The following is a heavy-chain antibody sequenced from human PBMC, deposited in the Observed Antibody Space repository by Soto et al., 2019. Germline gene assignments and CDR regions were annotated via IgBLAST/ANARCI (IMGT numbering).Heavy chain of an antibody. CDR2: ISYDGSNK. J-gene: IGHJ5*02. V-gene: IGHV3-30-3*01. CDR3: ARGLGGPGYCSSTSCYGGWFDP. Sequence: PGGSLRLSCAASGFTFSSYAMHWVRQAPGKGLEWVAVISYDGSNKYYADSVKGRFTISRDNSKNTLYLQMNSLRAEDTAVYYCARGLGGPGYCSSTSCYGGWFDPWGQGTLVTVSS. CDR1: GFTFSSYA. D-gene: IGHD2-2*01.